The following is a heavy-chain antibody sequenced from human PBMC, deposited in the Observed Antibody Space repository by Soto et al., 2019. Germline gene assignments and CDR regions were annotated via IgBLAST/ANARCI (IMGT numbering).Heavy chain of an antibody. CDR2: IIPMFGTA. CDR1: GVTFSTYA. CDR3: ASGTRLWLRRINNGYSG. Sequence: QVQLVQSGAEVKKPESSVKVSCNAPGVTFSTYAISWVRQAPGQGLEGMGGIIPMFGTANYAQRFQDKATKTPDDSTNTVYMALSSLRSEDTAVYFSASGTRLWLRRINNGYSGWGQGTLVTVSS. J-gene: IGHJ4*02. D-gene: IGHD5-12*01. V-gene: IGHV1-69*05.